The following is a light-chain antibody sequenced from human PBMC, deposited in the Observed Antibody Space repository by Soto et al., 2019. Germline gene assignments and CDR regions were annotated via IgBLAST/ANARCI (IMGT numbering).Light chain of an antibody. CDR1: QGVSSS. CDR3: QQSYSAPRT. J-gene: IGKJ2*02. Sequence: DIEMTQSPASLSASVGDRVTLTCRASQGVSSSLNWFQQKPGKAPKLLIYAASSLPSVVPSRFSGSGSATDFTLTISSLQPEDFATYCCQQSYSAPRTFGEGTKLEIK. V-gene: IGKV1-39*01. CDR2: AAS.